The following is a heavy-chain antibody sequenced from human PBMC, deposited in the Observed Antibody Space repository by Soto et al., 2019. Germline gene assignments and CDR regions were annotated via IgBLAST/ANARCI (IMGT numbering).Heavy chain of an antibody. CDR1: GFTFRNYA. D-gene: IGHD2-2*01. CDR2: ISGNGGST. J-gene: IGHJ4*02. Sequence: EVQLLDSGGGLVQPGGSLRLSCAASGFTFRNYAMSWVRQAPGKGLEWVSTISGNGGSTYYADSVKGRFTISRDNSKNMLFLQINSLRDDDSAVYYCAKRPASIITFDYWGQGTPVTVSS. V-gene: IGHV3-23*01. CDR3: AKRPASIITFDY.